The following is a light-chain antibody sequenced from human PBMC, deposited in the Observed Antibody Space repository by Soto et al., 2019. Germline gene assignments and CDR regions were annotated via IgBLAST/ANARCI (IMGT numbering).Light chain of an antibody. V-gene: IGKV1-39*01. J-gene: IGKJ1*01. CDR2: AAS. CDR1: QSISNY. Sequence: DIQMTQSPSSLSASVGDRVTITCRASQSISNYLNWYQQKPGKAPKLLIYAASSLQSGVPSRFSGSGSGTEFTLTISSLQPEDFATYYCQQSYSTPQGAFGQGTKVDIK. CDR3: QQSYSTPQGA.